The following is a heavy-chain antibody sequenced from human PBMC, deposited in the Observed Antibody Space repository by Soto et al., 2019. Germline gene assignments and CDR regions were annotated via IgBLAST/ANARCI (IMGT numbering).Heavy chain of an antibody. CDR2: IVVGSGNT. Sequence: SVNVSCKASGFTFTSSAVQWVRQARGQRLEWIGWIVVGSGNTNYAQKFQERVTITRDMSTSTAYMELSSLRSEDTAVYYCATHYYDSSGYYWYAFDIWGQGTMVTVSS. V-gene: IGHV1-58*01. D-gene: IGHD3-22*01. CDR3: ATHYYDSSGYYWYAFDI. J-gene: IGHJ3*02. CDR1: GFTFTSSA.